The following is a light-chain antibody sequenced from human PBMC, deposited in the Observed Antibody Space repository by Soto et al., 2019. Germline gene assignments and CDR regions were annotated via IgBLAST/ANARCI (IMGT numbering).Light chain of an antibody. CDR2: LGS. CDR3: MQALQTPYT. V-gene: IGKV2-28*01. Sequence: DLVMTQSPLSLPVTPGEPASISCRSSQSLLHSHGNNYLDWYVQRPGQSPQLLIYLGSNRASGVPVRFSGSGSGTDFTLKISRLEAEDVGVYYCMQALQTPYTFGQGTKLEIK. J-gene: IGKJ2*01. CDR1: QSLLHSHGNNY.